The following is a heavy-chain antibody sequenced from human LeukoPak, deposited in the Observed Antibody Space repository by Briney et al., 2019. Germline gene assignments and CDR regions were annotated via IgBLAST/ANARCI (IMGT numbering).Heavy chain of an antibody. V-gene: IGHV5-51*01. Sequence: GESLKISCKGSGYSFTSYWIGWVRQMPGKGLEWMGIIYPGDSDSRYSPSFQGQVTISADKSISTAYLQWSSLKASDTAMYYCATLRDSGWYEDYFDYWGQGTLVTVSS. CDR3: ATLRDSGWYEDYFDY. J-gene: IGHJ4*02. CDR2: IYPGDSDS. CDR1: GYSFTSYW. D-gene: IGHD6-19*01.